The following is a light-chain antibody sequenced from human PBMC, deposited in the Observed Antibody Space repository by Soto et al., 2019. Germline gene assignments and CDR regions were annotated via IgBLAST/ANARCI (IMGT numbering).Light chain of an antibody. CDR3: QQSYSKA. Sequence: EIVLTQSPGTLSLSPGERATLSCRASQSVSSNLAWYQQKPGQAPRLLIYGASTRATDMPGRFSGSGSGTDFTLTVSRLEPEDFATYYCQQSYSKAFGQGTKVDIK. CDR1: QSVSSN. CDR2: GAS. J-gene: IGKJ1*01. V-gene: IGKV3-20*01.